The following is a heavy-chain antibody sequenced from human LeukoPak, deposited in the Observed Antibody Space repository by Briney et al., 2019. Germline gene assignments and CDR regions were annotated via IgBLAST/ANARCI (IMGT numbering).Heavy chain of an antibody. CDR3: ARFWHCGFSTCWAVNGFDY. Sequence: ASVKVSCKASGYSSIGYFIHWVRQAPGQGLEWMGWIDSNSGETHYAQKFQGRFTMTKDTSIKTAYMELSSLRSDDTAIYYCARFWHCGFSTCWAVNGFDYWGQGTEVTVSP. CDR2: IDSNSGET. D-gene: IGHD2-21*01. J-gene: IGHJ3*01. V-gene: IGHV1-2*02. CDR1: GYSSIGYF.